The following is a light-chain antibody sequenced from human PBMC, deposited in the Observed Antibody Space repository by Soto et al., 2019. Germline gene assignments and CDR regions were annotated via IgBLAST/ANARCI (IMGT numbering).Light chain of an antibody. V-gene: IGKV3D-15*01. J-gene: IGKJ1*01. Sequence: EIVMTQSPATLSVSPGERATLSCRASQSVSSKVAWYQQKLGQTPRLLIYDASNRATGIPARFSGSGSGTDFTLTISRLEPEDFAVYYCQQYGNSPQTFGQGTKVDIK. CDR3: QQYGNSPQT. CDR2: DAS. CDR1: QSVSSK.